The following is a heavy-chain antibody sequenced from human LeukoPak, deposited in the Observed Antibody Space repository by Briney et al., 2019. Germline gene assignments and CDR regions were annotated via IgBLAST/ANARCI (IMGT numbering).Heavy chain of an antibody. V-gene: IGHV3-33*01. CDR2: IWYDGGTK. J-gene: IGHJ4*02. CDR3: ALGSGHYYFYFDD. CDR1: VLTFCTYG. D-gene: IGHD3-22*01. Sequence: GGSLRLSCAACVLTFCTYGMHWVRQAQGKGLEWVALIWYDGGTKYYADSVKGRFTISRDNSKNTLYLQMISLRAEDTAVYYCALGSGHYYFYFDDWGQGTLVTVSS.